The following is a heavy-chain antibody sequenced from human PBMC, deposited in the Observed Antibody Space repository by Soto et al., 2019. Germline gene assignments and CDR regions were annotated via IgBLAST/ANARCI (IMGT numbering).Heavy chain of an antibody. V-gene: IGHV4-39*01. CDR1: GGSISSSSYY. J-gene: IGHJ5*02. CDR3: ARHNIVVVVAARWFDP. CDR2: IYYSGST. D-gene: IGHD2-15*01. Sequence: SETLSLTCTVSGGSISSSSYYWGWIRQPPGKGLEWIGGIYYSGSTYYNPSLKSRVTKSVDTSKNQFSLKLSSVTAADTAVYYCARHNIVVVVAARWFDPWGQGTLVTVSS.